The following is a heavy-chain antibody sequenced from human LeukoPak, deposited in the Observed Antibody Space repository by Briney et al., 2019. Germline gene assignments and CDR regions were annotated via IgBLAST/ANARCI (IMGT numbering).Heavy chain of an antibody. CDR3: AHSYYDSSGYYWVYFDY. Sequence: SGPTLVKPTQTLTLTCTFSGFSLSSNGVGVGWIRQPPGKAPEWLALINWNDDKHYSPSLKSRITITKDTSKNQVVLTMTNMDPVDTAIYHCAHSYYDSSGYYWVYFDYWGQGTLVTVSS. D-gene: IGHD3-22*01. V-gene: IGHV2-5*01. CDR2: INWNDDK. CDR1: GFSLSSNGVG. J-gene: IGHJ4*02.